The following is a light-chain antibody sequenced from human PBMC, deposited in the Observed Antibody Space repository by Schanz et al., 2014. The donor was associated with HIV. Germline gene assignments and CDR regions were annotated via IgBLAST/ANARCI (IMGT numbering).Light chain of an antibody. CDR2: LNSDGSH. CDR3: QTWGTGIVV. J-gene: IGLJ2*01. Sequence: QSVLTQSPSASASLGASVKLTCTLASGHRTYAIAWHQQQPEKGPRYLMNLNSDGSHSKGDGIPDRFSGSSSGAERYLTISSLQSEDEADYYCQTWGTGIVVFGGGTKLTVL. V-gene: IGLV4-69*02. CDR1: SGHRTYA.